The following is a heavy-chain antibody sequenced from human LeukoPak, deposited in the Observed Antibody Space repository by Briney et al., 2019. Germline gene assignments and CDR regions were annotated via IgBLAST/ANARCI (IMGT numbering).Heavy chain of an antibody. CDR3: ARGRGNYGSGSYYYYYYYMDV. Sequence: PSETLSLTCAVYGGSFSGYYWSWIRQPPGKGLGWIGEINHSGSTNYNPSNKSRVTISVDTSKNQFSLKLSSVTAADTAVYYCARGRGNYGSGSYYYYYYYMDVWGKGTTVTVSS. V-gene: IGHV4-34*01. CDR2: INHSGST. CDR1: GGSFSGYY. D-gene: IGHD3-10*01. J-gene: IGHJ6*03.